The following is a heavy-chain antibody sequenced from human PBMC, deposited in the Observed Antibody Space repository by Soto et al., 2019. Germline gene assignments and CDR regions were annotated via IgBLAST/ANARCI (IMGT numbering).Heavy chain of an antibody. Sequence: VQLVQSGAEVKKPGESLIISCKGSGYIFINYWIGWVRQVPGRGLEWMGIIYPGDSDTRYSPSFQGQVTISADKSISTAYLQWSSLTASDTAMYYCARLLPANYYYYGLHVWCQGTTVTLSS. CDR1: GYIFINYW. CDR3: ARLLPANYYYYGLHV. D-gene: IGHD3-3*01. V-gene: IGHV5-51*03. CDR2: IYPGDSDT. J-gene: IGHJ6*02.